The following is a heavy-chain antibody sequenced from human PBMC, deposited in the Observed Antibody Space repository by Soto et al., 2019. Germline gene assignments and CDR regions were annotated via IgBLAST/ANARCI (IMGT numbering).Heavy chain of an antibody. CDR3: ARDRVEWLRIFDC. CDR2: INAGSTST. Sequence: EVQLVESGGGLVQPGGSLRLSCAASGFTFSNYNMNWVRQAPGKGLEWVADINAGSTSTSYADSVEGRFTISRDNAKNSLYLQMSSLSAEDAAVYYCARDRVEWLRIFDCWGRGTLIGVSS. J-gene: IGHJ4*02. CDR1: GFTFSNYN. D-gene: IGHD5-12*01. V-gene: IGHV3-48*01.